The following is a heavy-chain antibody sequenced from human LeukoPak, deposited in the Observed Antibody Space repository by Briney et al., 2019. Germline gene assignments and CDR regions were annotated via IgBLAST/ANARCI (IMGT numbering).Heavy chain of an antibody. CDR2: INHSGST. V-gene: IGHV4-34*01. D-gene: IGHD6-13*01. CDR1: GGSFSGYY. CDR3: ARVNSSWPRRGWFDP. Sequence: SETLSLTCAVYGGSFSGYYWSWIRQPPGKGLEWIGEINHSGSTNYNPSLKSRVTISVDTSKNQFSLKLSSVTAADTAVYYCARVNSSWPRRGWFDPWGQGTLVTVSS. J-gene: IGHJ5*02.